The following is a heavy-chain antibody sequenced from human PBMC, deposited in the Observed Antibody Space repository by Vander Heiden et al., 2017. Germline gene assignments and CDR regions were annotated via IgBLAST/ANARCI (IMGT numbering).Heavy chain of an antibody. CDR2: TYYRSKWYI. CDR3: ASERHATGWGC. J-gene: IGHJ4*02. V-gene: IGHV6-1*01. CDR1: GDSVSRASGT. Sequence: QVQLQQSGPGLVKHYQTLSLTCAISGDSVSRASGTWNWSGQSPSRGLEWLGRTYYRSKWYIEYAVSLKGRITINADTSRNQFSLQLDSVTPEDTALYYCASERHATGWGCWGQGTLVTVSS. D-gene: IGHD6-19*01.